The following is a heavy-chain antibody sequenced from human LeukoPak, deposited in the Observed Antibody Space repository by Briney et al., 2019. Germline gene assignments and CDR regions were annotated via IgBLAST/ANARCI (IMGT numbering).Heavy chain of an antibody. V-gene: IGHV4-59*11. CDR3: ARVPYRSGWYSDH. J-gene: IGHJ4*02. D-gene: IGHD6-19*01. CDR1: GGSISSHY. Sequence: SETLSLTCTVSGGSISSHYWSWIRQPPGKGLEWIGFIHYSGSINYNPSLKSRVTISADTSKNQFSLKLSAVTAADTAVYFCARVPYRSGWYSDHWGQGTLVTVSS. CDR2: IHYSGSI.